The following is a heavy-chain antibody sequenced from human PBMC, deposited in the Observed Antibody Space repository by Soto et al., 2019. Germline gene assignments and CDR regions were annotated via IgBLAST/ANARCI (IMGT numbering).Heavy chain of an antibody. D-gene: IGHD2-2*01. J-gene: IGHJ5*01. CDR3: AKDRIRDCTSSSCYRGGDS. CDR1: GFNFNFFA. CDR2: ISGSGSGT. V-gene: IGHV3-23*01. Sequence: EVQLLESGGGLVQSGGSLRLSCVASGFNFNFFAMSWVRRAPGKGLEWVSAISGSGSGTFYSDSVKGRFTISRDNPKNTHFLEMKSLRPEDAAVDYCAKDRIRDCTSSSCYRGGDSWGHGTLVTVSS.